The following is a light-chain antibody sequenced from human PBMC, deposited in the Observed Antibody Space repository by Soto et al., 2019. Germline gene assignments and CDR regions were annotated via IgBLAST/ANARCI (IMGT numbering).Light chain of an antibody. J-gene: IGKJ5*01. Sequence: DLQMTQSPSSVSASVGDRVTITCRASQDLTYWLVWYQQRPGKAPKCLIYAASILQSGVPSRFSGSGFGTNFTLTITSLQPEDSATYFCQQAKSFPLTFGQGTRLEIK. V-gene: IGKV1-12*01. CDR1: QDLTYW. CDR2: AAS. CDR3: QQAKSFPLT.